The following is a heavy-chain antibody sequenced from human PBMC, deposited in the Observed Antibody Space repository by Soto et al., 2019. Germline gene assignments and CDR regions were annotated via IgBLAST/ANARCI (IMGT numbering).Heavy chain of an antibody. CDR2: IFPGDSET. Sequence: PGESLKISCKGSGYSFTNYWIAWVRQVSVQGLEWMGIIFPGDSETRYSPSFQGQVTMSADKSFSTASLQWSSLKASDTGIYYCARLEAAAAVYFDSWGQGTLVTVSS. CDR3: ARLEAAAAVYFDS. J-gene: IGHJ4*02. D-gene: IGHD6-13*01. CDR1: GYSFTNYW. V-gene: IGHV5-51*01.